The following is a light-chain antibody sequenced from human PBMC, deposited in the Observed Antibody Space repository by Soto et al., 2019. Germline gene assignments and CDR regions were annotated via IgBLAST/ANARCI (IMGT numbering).Light chain of an antibody. CDR1: QSISTY. Sequence: DIELTQSPSSLSASVGDRVTITCRASQSISTYLNWYQQKGGKAPKLLIHGASSLQSGVPLRFSATGSGTDFRLTIMSLYPEDFAPYYCQQSYSTLLSLGGGTKVDIK. CDR3: QQSYSTLLS. CDR2: GAS. J-gene: IGKJ4*01. V-gene: IGKV1-39*01.